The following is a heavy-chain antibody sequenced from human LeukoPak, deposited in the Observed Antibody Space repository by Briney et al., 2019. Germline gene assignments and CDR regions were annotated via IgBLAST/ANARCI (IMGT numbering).Heavy chain of an antibody. CDR1: GYSISSSNW. J-gene: IGHJ3*02. V-gene: IGHV4-28*05. CDR2: IYYSGSI. Sequence: PSDTLSLTCAVSGYSISSSNWWGWIRQPPGKGLEWIGYIYYSGSIYYNPSLKSRVTMSVDTSKNQFSLKLSSVTAVDTAVYYCARVPRGGSENDAFDIWGQGTMVTVSS. D-gene: IGHD2-15*01. CDR3: ARVPRGGSENDAFDI.